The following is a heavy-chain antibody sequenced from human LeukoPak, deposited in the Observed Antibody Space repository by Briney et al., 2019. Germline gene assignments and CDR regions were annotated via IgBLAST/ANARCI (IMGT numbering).Heavy chain of an antibody. CDR2: IIPIFGTA. Sequence: SVTVSCKASGYTITSHTIDWVRQAPGQGLEWMGGIIPIFGTANYAQKFQGRVTITADESTSTAYMELSSLRSEDTAVYYCASESEGYSSSWYAHWGQGTLVTVSS. CDR1: GYTITSHT. CDR3: ASESEGYSSSWYAH. J-gene: IGHJ5*02. V-gene: IGHV1-69*01. D-gene: IGHD6-13*01.